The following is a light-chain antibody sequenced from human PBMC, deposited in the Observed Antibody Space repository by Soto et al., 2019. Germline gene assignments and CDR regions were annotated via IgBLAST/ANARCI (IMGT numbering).Light chain of an antibody. J-gene: IGKJ1*01. CDR3: QHYNTWT. CDR2: EAF. V-gene: IGKV1-5*01. CDR1: QTISSW. Sequence: DIQMTQSPSTLSGSVGDRVTITCRASQTISSWLAWYQQKPGKAPKLLIYEAFTLQSGVSSRFSGNGSGTEFSLTISSLQADDFGSYYCQHYNTWTFGPGTKVDIK.